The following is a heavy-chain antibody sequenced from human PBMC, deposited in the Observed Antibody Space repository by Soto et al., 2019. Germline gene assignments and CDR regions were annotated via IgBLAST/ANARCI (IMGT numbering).Heavy chain of an antibody. Sequence: SETLSLTCAVSGGSFTSNNWWTWVRQPPGQGLEWIGEIYRTGSTNYNPSLKSRVTISLDKSENQFSLKVTSLTAADAAVYYCASRDPGTSVDYWGQGTLVTVSS. J-gene: IGHJ4*02. CDR1: GGSFTSNNW. D-gene: IGHD1-7*01. V-gene: IGHV4-4*02. CDR2: IYRTGST. CDR3: ASRDPGTSVDY.